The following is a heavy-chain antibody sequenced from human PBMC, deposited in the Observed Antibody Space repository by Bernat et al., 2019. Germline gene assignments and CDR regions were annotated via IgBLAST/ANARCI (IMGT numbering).Heavy chain of an antibody. D-gene: IGHD3-9*01. CDR2: IKSKTDGGTT. Sequence: EVQLLESGGGLVQPGGSLRLSCAASGFTFSNAWMSWVRQAPGKGLEWVGRIKSKTDGGTTDYAAPVKGRFTISRDDSKNTLYLQMNSLKTEDTAVYYCTTWYDILTGYHDYWGQGTLVTVSS. CDR1: GFTFSNAW. CDR3: TTWYDILTGYHDY. J-gene: IGHJ4*02. V-gene: IGHV3-15*01.